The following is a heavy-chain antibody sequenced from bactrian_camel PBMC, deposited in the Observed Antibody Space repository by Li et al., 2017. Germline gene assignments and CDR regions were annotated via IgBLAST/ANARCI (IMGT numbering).Heavy chain of an antibody. CDR2: INSADGTT. CDR1: GFTFSSYY. V-gene: IGHV3S40*01. Sequence: DVQLVESGGGLVQPGGSLRLSCAASGFTFSSYYMRWVRQAPGEGLEWVSNINSADGTTHYADSVKGRFAISKDNAGNTLYLQMNSLRPDEDTTMYYCAADPLAKLAVGWRTGSNLRVRDEGQGTQVTVS. J-gene: IGHJ4*01. D-gene: IGHD1*01.